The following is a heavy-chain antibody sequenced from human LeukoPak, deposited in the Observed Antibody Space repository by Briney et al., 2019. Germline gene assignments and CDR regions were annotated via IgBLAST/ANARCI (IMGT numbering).Heavy chain of an antibody. CDR2: IYTSGST. V-gene: IGHV4-4*07. CDR3: ASTVPHEGAFDI. Sequence: SETLSLTCTVSGGSISSYYWSWIRQPAGKGLEWIGRIYTSGSTYYNPSLKSRVTISVDTSKNQFSLKLSSVTAADTAVYYCASTVPHEGAFDIWGQGTMVTVSS. D-gene: IGHD4-11*01. CDR1: GGSISSYY. J-gene: IGHJ3*02.